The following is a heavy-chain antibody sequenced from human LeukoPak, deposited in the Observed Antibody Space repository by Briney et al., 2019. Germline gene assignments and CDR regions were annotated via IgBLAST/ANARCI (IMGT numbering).Heavy chain of an antibody. CDR2: IYHSGST. CDR1: GDSISRGGYA. CDR3: ARGQMTGFDI. Sequence: AAQTLSLTCAVSGDSISRGGYAWGWVRQPGGKGLEWIVYIYHSGSTSYNPSLKSRVTISVDRSQHQFSLKLSSVTAADTAVYYCARGQMTGFDIWGQGTMVTVSS. D-gene: IGHD3-9*01. J-gene: IGHJ3*02. V-gene: IGHV4-30-2*01.